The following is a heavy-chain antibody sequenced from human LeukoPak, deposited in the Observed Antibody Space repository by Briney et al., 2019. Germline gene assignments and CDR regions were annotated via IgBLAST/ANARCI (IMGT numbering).Heavy chain of an antibody. J-gene: IGHJ4*02. CDR2: IYYSGST. Sequence: PSETLSLTCTVSGGSISTYYWSWIRQPPGKGLEWIGYIYYSGSTNYNPSLKSRVTISVDTSKNQFSLKLSSVTAADTAVYYCARAVLAGASRFDYWGQGILVTVSS. V-gene: IGHV4-59*08. D-gene: IGHD1-26*01. CDR1: GGSISTYY. CDR3: ARAVLAGASRFDY.